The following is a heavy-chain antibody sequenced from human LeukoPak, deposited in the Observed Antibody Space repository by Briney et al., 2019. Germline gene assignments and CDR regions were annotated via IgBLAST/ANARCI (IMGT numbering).Heavy chain of an antibody. Sequence: ASVKVSCKASGYTFTAYYVHWVRQAPGQGPEWMGWIHPNSGGTKCAQSFQGRVTMTRDTSITTAYMELSSLRFDDTAVYYCARGDIYWDYWGQGTQVTVSS. V-gene: IGHV1-2*02. CDR2: IHPNSGGT. CDR3: ARGDIYWDY. CDR1: GYTFTAYY. J-gene: IGHJ4*02. D-gene: IGHD2-15*01.